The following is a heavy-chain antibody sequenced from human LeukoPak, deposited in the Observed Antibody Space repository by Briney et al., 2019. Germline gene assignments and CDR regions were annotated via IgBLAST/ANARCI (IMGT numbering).Heavy chain of an antibody. Sequence: ASETLSLTCTVSGGSISSSSYYWGWIRQPPGKGLEWIGSIYYSGSTYCNPSLKSRVTISVDTSKNQFSLKLSSVTAADTAVYYCARKGSSWYAGRFDPWGQGTLVTVSS. CDR1: GGSISSSSYY. CDR3: ARKGSSWYAGRFDP. CDR2: IYYSGST. D-gene: IGHD6-13*01. J-gene: IGHJ5*02. V-gene: IGHV4-39*07.